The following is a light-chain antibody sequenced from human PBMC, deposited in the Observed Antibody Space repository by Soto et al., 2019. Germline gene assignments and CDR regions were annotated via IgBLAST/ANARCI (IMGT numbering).Light chain of an antibody. Sequence: QSALTQPASVSGSPGQSITISCTGTSSDIGGYEFVSWYQHHPGEAPTLMIYGGTNRPSGVSNRFSGSKSGNTASLTISGLQAEDEADYYCSSYTTTDWVFGGGTKLTVL. V-gene: IGLV2-14*01. CDR1: SSDIGGYEF. CDR2: GGT. CDR3: SSYTTTDWV. J-gene: IGLJ3*02.